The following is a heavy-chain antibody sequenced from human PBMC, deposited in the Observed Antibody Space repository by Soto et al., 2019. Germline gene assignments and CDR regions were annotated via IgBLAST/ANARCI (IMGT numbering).Heavy chain of an antibody. Sequence: SETLSLTCAVSGGPISSGGYSWSCIRQPPGKGLEWIGYIYHSGSTYYNPSPKSRVTLSVDRSKNQFSLKLSSVTAADTAVYYCARGPDRWGERNLVTV. CDR3: ARGPDR. V-gene: IGHV4-30-2*01. CDR1: GGPISSGGYS. J-gene: IGHJ5*02. CDR2: IYHSGST.